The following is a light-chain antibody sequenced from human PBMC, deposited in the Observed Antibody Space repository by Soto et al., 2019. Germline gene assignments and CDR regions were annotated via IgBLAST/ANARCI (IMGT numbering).Light chain of an antibody. CDR2: WAS. CDR1: QSVLYSSNNKNY. CDR3: QQYYSTPLT. J-gene: IGKJ4*01. V-gene: IGKV4-1*01. Sequence: DIVMTQSPDSLAVSLGERATINCKSSQSVLYSSNNKNYLAWYQQKPGQPPKLLIYWASTRESGCPDRCSGRGSGTDFNLTISSLQAEDVAVYYCQQYYSTPLTFGGGTKVEIK.